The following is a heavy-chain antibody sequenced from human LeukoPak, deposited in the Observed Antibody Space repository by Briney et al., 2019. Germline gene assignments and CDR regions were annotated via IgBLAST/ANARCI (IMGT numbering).Heavy chain of an antibody. Sequence: SETLSLTCSVSGGSISPYYWSWIRQPPGKGLEWIGYVSYRGHTNYNPSLESRVTISLDTSKNQFSVKLNSVTAADTGVYYCVRWPYSSSAERAFDIWGQGTKVTVSS. CDR1: GGSISPYY. V-gene: IGHV4-59*01. CDR3: VRWPYSSSAERAFDI. D-gene: IGHD6-6*01. J-gene: IGHJ3*02. CDR2: VSYRGHT.